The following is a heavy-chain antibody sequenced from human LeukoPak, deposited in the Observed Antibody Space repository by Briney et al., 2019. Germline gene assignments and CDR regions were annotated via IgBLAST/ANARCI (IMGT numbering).Heavy chain of an antibody. J-gene: IGHJ4*02. CDR2: FDPEEATM. CDR3: TTKSGDFWSGFVN. Sequence: ASVKVSCKVSGNSLSELSIQWVRQAPGKGLGCMGGFDPEEATMVYAQNFQGRVTMTEDTSTQTAYVQLSGLTSDDTAVYYCTTKSGDFWSGFVNWGQGTLVTVSS. CDR1: GNSLSELS. V-gene: IGHV1-24*01. D-gene: IGHD3-3*01.